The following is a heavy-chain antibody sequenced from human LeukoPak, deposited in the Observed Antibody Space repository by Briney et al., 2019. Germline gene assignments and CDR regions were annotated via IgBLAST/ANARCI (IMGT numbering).Heavy chain of an antibody. V-gene: IGHV4-4*07. CDR1: GGSISSYY. CDR3: AGARYSYGKPYYFDY. D-gene: IGHD5-18*01. Sequence: PSETLSLTCTVSGGSISSYYWSWIRQPAGKGLEWIGRIYTSGSTNYNPSLKSRVTMSVDTSKNQFSLKLSSVTAADTAVYYCAGARYSYGKPYYFDYRGQGTLVTVSS. CDR2: IYTSGST. J-gene: IGHJ4*02.